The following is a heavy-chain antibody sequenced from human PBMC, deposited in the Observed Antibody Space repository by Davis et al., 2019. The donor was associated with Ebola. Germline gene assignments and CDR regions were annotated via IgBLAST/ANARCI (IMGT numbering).Heavy chain of an antibody. CDR1: GGSISSYY. Sequence: PSETLSLTCTVSGGSISSYYWSWIRQPPGKGLEWIGYIYYSGSTNYNPSLKSRVTISVDTSKNQFSLKLSSVTAADTAVYYCASLNAAASTVGANNWFDPWGQGTLVTVSS. J-gene: IGHJ5*02. V-gene: IGHV4-59*08. CDR2: IYYSGST. D-gene: IGHD6-13*01. CDR3: ASLNAAASTVGANNWFDP.